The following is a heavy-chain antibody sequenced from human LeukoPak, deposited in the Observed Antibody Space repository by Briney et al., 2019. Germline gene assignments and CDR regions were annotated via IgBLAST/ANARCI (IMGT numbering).Heavy chain of an antibody. CDR1: GYTFTSYG. D-gene: IGHD2-2*01. Sequence: ASVKVSCKASGYTFTSYGISWVRQAPGQGLEWMGWISAYNGNTNYARKLQGRVTMTTDTSTSTAYMELRSLRSDDTAVYYCARSSRGGYCSSTSCYDYYYYGMDVWGQGTTVTVSS. CDR3: ARSSRGGYCSSTSCYDYYYYGMDV. CDR2: ISAYNGNT. J-gene: IGHJ6*02. V-gene: IGHV1-18*01.